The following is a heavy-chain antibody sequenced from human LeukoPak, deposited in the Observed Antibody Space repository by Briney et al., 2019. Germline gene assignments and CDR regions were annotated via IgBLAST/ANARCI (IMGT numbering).Heavy chain of an antibody. J-gene: IGHJ4*02. CDR3: TNSYDFTYYFDY. Sequence: PGGSLRLSCAASGFTFSNAWMSWVRQASEKGLEWVGRIKSKTDGGTTDYAAPVKGRFTISRDDSKNTLYLQMSSLKTEDTAVYYCTNSYDFTYYFDYWGQGTLVTVSS. D-gene: IGHD5-18*01. CDR1: GFTFSNAW. V-gene: IGHV3-15*01. CDR2: IKSKTDGGTT.